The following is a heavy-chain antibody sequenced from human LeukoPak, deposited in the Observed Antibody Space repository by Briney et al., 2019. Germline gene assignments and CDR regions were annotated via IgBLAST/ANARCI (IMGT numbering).Heavy chain of an antibody. CDR3: AKGSAQWEIYDY. V-gene: IGHV3-23*01. Sequence: AGGSLRLSCAASGFPFNSYAMSWVRQVPGKGLEWVSAIVGDTVTVYTDSVKGRFTISRDNSKNTLYLQMNSLRAEDTAIYYCAKGSAQWEIYDYWGQGTLVTVSS. J-gene: IGHJ4*02. CDR1: GFPFNSYA. CDR2: IVGDTVT. D-gene: IGHD1-26*01.